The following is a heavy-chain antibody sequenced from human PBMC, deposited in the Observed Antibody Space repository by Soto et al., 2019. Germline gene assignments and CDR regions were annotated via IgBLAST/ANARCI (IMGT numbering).Heavy chain of an antibody. D-gene: IGHD2-15*01. CDR2: LANDGSYQ. Sequence: QVQLVESGGGVVQPGGSLRLSCAASGFTFSGYGMHWVRQSPGEGLEWVAILANDGSYQYYAESVKGRFTISRDNSNNTLYLQMDSLRPEDTAVYYCARSIGGSSYYPPDYGGQGTLVTVSS. CDR3: ARSIGGSSYYPPDY. V-gene: IGHV3-30*03. CDR1: GFTFSGYG. J-gene: IGHJ4*02.